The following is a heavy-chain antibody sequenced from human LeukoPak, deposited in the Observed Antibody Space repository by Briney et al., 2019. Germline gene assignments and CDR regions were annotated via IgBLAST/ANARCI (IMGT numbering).Heavy chain of an antibody. J-gene: IGHJ5*02. CDR2: INHSGST. CDR1: GGSFSGYY. V-gene: IGHV4-34*01. Sequence: SETLSLTCAVYGGSFSGYYWSWIRQPPGKGLEWIGEINHSGSTNYNPSLKGRVTISVDTSKNQFSLKLSPVTAADTAVYYCASVPATEQPHLNWFDPWGQGTLVTVSS. D-gene: IGHD6-13*01. CDR3: ASVPATEQPHLNWFDP.